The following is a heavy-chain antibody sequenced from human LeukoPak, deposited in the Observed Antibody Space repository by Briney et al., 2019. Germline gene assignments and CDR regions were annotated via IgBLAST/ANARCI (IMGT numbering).Heavy chain of an antibody. D-gene: IGHD2-15*01. V-gene: IGHV4-34*01. CDR2: ISHSGST. CDR1: GGSFSGCY. CDR3: ARDIVVVVAANNWFDP. Sequence: SETLSLTCVVYGGSFSGCYWSWIRQPPGKGLEWIGEISHSGSTNYNPSLKSRLTISVDTSKNQFSLKLNSVTAADTAVYYCARDIVVVVAANNWFDPWGQGTLVTVSS. J-gene: IGHJ5*02.